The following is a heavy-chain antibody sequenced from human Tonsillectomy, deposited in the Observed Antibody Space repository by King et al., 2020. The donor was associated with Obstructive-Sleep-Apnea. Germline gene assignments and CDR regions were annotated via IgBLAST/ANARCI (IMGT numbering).Heavy chain of an antibody. CDR1: GFTFSSYA. Sequence: QLVQSGGGLVQPGGSLRLSCAASGFTFSSYAMSWVRQAPGKGLEWVSAISGSGGGTYSADSVKGRFTISRDNSKNTLYLQMNSLRSEDTAEYYCAKIPRKGRAVAGTGGDYYYGMDVWGQGTTVTVSS. J-gene: IGHJ6*02. V-gene: IGHV3-23*04. CDR2: ISGSGGGT. D-gene: IGHD6-19*01. CDR3: AKIPRKGRAVAGTGGDYYYGMDV.